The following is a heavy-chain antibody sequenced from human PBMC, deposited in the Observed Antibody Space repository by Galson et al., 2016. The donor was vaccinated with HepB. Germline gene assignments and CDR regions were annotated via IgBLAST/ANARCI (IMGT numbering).Heavy chain of an antibody. J-gene: IGHJ6*02. CDR3: AREGGYYSFYYYGMDV. CDR2: INPNADST. Sequence: SVKVSCKASGYTFTSYQMHWVRQAPGQGLEWMGIINPNADSTTYAQKFQGRVTMTRDTSTSTVYMELSSLGSEDTAVYYCAREGGYYSFYYYGMDVWGQGTTVTVSS. CDR1: GYTFTSYQ. V-gene: IGHV1-46*01. D-gene: IGHD3-3*01.